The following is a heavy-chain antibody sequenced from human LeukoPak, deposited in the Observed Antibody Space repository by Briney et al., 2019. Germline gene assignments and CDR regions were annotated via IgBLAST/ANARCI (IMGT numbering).Heavy chain of an antibody. J-gene: IGHJ6*02. D-gene: IGHD3-16*01. V-gene: IGHV1-24*01. Sequence: PGASVKVSCKVSGYTLTELSMHWVRQAPGEGLEWMGGFDPEDGETIYAQKFQGRVTMTEDTSTDTAYMELSSLRSEDTAVYYCATVGRVREWPRGEYYYYGMDVWGQGTTVTVSS. CDR3: ATVGRVREWPRGEYYYYGMDV. CDR2: FDPEDGET. CDR1: GYTLTELS.